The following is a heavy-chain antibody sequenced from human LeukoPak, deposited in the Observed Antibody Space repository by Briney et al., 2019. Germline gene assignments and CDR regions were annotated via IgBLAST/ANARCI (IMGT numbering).Heavy chain of an antibody. CDR3: ARSSYDILTGYYYGH. CDR2: IYSGST. Sequence: SETLSLTCTVSGGSISSNSYYWNWIRQPPGKGLEWIGYIYSGSTNYNPSLRSRVTISVDTSKNQFSLKLSSVTAADTALYYCARSSYDILTGYYYGHWGQGTLVTVSS. CDR1: GGSISSNSYY. V-gene: IGHV4-61*01. D-gene: IGHD3-9*01. J-gene: IGHJ4*02.